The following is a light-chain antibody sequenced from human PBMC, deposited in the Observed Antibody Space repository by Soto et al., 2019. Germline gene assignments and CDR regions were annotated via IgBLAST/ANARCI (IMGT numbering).Light chain of an antibody. CDR2: DVS. CDR3: SSYTSSSTYVG. J-gene: IGLJ2*01. Sequence: QSALTQPASVSGSPGQSITISCTGTSSGVGGYNYVSWYQQHPRKAPKLMIYDVSNRPSGVSNRFSGSKSGNTASLTISGLQAEDEDDYYCSSYTSSSTYVGLGGGSKLTVL. CDR1: SSGVGGYNY. V-gene: IGLV2-14*01.